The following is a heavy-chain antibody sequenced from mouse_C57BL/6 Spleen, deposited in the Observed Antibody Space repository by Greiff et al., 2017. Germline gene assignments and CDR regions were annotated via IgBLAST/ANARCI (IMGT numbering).Heavy chain of an antibody. CDR2: IDPETGGT. V-gene: IGHV1-15*01. CDR1: GYTFTDYE. Sequence: QVQLQQSGAELVRPGASVTLSCKASGYTFTDYEMHWVKQTPVHGLEWIGAIDPETGGTAYNQKFKGKAILTADKSSSTAYMELRSLTSEDSAVYYCTRRGRELRLTFYYAMDYWGQGTSGTVSS. CDR3: TRRGRELRLTFYYAMDY. J-gene: IGHJ4*01. D-gene: IGHD3-2*02.